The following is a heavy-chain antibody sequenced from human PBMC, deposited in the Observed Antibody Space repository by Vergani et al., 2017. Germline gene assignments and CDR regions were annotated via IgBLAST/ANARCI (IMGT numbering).Heavy chain of an antibody. CDR3: ARARIITISGYDAFDI. CDR1: GGSISSGSYY. Sequence: QVQLQESGPGLVKPSQTLSLTCTVSGGSISSGSYYWSWIRQPAGKGLEWIGRIYTSGSTNYNPSLKSRVTISVDTSKNQFSLKLSSVTAADTAAYYCARARIITISGYDAFDIWGQGTMVTVSS. D-gene: IGHD3-9*01. J-gene: IGHJ3*02. V-gene: IGHV4-61*02. CDR2: IYTSGST.